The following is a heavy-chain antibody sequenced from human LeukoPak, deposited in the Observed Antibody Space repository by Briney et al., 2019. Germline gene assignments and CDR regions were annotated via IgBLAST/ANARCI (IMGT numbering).Heavy chain of an antibody. CDR1: GGSFSGYY. D-gene: IGHD6-13*01. J-gene: IGHJ6*02. Sequence: SETLSLTCAVYGGSFSGYYWSWIRQPPGKGLEWIGEINHSGSTNYNPSLKSRVTISVDTSKNQFSLKLSSVTAADTAVYYCARANRLAAAGTQFNYYYYYGMDVWGQGTTVTVSS. CDR2: INHSGST. V-gene: IGHV4-34*01. CDR3: ARANRLAAAGTQFNYYYYYGMDV.